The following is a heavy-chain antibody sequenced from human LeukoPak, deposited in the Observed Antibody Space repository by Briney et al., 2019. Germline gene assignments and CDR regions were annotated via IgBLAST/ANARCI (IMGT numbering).Heavy chain of an antibody. CDR3: TRGRDTTGYFVY. CDR1: GYTFTNYT. J-gene: IGHJ4*02. D-gene: IGHD3-22*01. Sequence: GASVKVSCKASGYTFTNYTINWVRLAPGRGLEWMGWIDTNTGNPTYAQGFAGRFVFSLDTSVTTTYLQISSPRAEDTAVYYCTRGRDTTGYFVYWGQGTLVTVSS. V-gene: IGHV7-4-1*02. CDR2: IDTNTGNP.